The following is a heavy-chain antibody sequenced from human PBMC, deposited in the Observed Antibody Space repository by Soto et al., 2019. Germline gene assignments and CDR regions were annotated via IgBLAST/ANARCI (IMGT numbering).Heavy chain of an antibody. CDR2: IDLSGTTT. D-gene: IGHD2-15*01. CDR3: TKDRVPDGIYSFDY. Sequence: EVQLLQSGGDLVQPGGSLRLSCAASGFSFSAYSMNWVRQTPGRGREWVSFIDLSGTTTYYRDSVKGRFTIFKDKSRNPVYLQMRSLTVEDAAIYYCTKDRVPDGIYSFDYWGQGALVTVSS. V-gene: IGHV3-23*03. CDR1: GFSFSAYS. J-gene: IGHJ4*02.